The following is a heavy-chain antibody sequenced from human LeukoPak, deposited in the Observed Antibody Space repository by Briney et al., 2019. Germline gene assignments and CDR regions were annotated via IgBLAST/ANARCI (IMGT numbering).Heavy chain of an antibody. J-gene: IGHJ3*02. CDR3: ARLRYRAGAFDI. CDR1: GGSFSGYY. CDR2: INHRGST. Sequence: SETLSLTCAVYGGSFSGYYWSWIRQPPGKGLEWIGEINHRGSTNYNPSLKSRVTISVDTSKNQFSLKLSSVTAADTAVYYCARLRYRAGAFDIWGQGTMVTVSS. V-gene: IGHV4-34*01. D-gene: IGHD1-1*01.